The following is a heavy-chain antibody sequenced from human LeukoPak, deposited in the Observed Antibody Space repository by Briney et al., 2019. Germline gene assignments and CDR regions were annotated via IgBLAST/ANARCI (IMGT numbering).Heavy chain of an antibody. V-gene: IGHV2-70*11. CDR2: IDWDDDK. CDR1: GFSLSTSGMC. J-gene: IGHJ6*03. Sequence: SGPTLVNPTQTLTLTCTFSGFSLSTSGMCVSWIRQPPGKALEWLARIDWDDDKYYSTSLKTRLTISKDTSKNQVVLTMTNMDPVDTATYYCARIIGSGRYYYYYMNVWGKGTTVTISS. CDR3: ARIIGSGRYYYYYMNV. D-gene: IGHD6-19*01.